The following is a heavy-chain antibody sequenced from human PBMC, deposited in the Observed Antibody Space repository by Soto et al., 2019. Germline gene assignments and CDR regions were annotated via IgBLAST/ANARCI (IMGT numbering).Heavy chain of an antibody. CDR3: ARGCSGGSCYSRRWFDP. Sequence: GGSLRLSCAASEFTFSTYSMNWVRQAPGKGLEWVSYISSGSSTIYYADSVKGRFTISRDNAKNSLYLQMNSLRDEDTAVYYCARGCSGGSCYSRRWFDPWGQGTLVTVSS. CDR1: EFTFSTYS. V-gene: IGHV3-48*02. J-gene: IGHJ5*02. CDR2: ISSGSSTI. D-gene: IGHD2-15*01.